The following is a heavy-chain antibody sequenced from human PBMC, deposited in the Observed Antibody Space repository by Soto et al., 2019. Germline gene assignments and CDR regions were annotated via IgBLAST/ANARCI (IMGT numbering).Heavy chain of an antibody. CDR2: ISGSGGST. J-gene: IGHJ4*02. CDR3: AKGVVDFWSVTPPVDF. CDR1: GLTFSSYA. V-gene: IGHV3-23*01. Sequence: RGSLRLSCAASGLTFSSYAMSWVRQAPGKGLEWVSAISGSGGSTYYADSVKGRFTISRDNSKNTLYLQMNSLRAEDTAVYYCAKGVVDFWSVTPPVDFSGQAPLVTVS. D-gene: IGHD3-3*01.